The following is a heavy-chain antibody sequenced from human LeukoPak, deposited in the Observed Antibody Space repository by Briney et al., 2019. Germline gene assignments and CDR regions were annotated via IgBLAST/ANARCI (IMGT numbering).Heavy chain of an antibody. CDR2: VYYISNT. D-gene: IGHD1-26*01. CDR3: ARTQSQSGSYRYYFGY. CDR1: GASVGSAGYY. J-gene: IGHJ4*02. Sequence: SETLSLTCTVSGASVGSAGYYWSWIRQPPGGGLEWIGYVYYISNTNYNPSLKSRVTMSVNPSENQFSLKLNSVTAADTATYYCARTQSQSGSYRYYFGYWGQGTLVTVSS. V-gene: IGHV4-61*08.